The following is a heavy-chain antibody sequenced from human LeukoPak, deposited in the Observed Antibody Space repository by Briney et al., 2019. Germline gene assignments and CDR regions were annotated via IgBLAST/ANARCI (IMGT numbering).Heavy chain of an antibody. CDR3: TRAVAGHPD. CDR1: GVPFSNYY. Sequence: PSETLSLTCGVSGVPFSNYYWSWVRQSPTQGVEWIGEINHSGYTNYNPSLKSRVTMSIDTSKNQFSLKLTSVTAADAGVYYCTRAVAGHPDWGQGTLVTVSS. J-gene: IGHJ4*02. D-gene: IGHD6-19*01. V-gene: IGHV4-34*01. CDR2: INHSGYT.